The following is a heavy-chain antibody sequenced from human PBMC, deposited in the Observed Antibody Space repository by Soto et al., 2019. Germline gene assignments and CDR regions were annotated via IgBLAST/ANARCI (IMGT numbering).Heavy chain of an antibody. J-gene: IGHJ6*02. CDR2: IKQDGSEK. CDR1: GFTFSSYW. Sequence: EVQLVESGGGLVQPGGSLRLSCAASGFTFSSYWMSWVRQAPGKGLEWVANIKQDGSEKYYVDSVKGRFTISRDNAKNSLYLQMNSLRAEDTAVYYCATLVYAGNYYYYGMDVWGQGTTATVSS. V-gene: IGHV3-7*03. CDR3: ATLVYAGNYYYYGMDV. D-gene: IGHD2-8*01.